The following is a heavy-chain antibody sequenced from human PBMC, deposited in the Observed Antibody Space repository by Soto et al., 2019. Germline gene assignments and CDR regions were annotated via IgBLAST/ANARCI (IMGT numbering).Heavy chain of an antibody. CDR3: AKNQEGNRPDPGAFDV. D-gene: IGHD1-1*01. V-gene: IGHV3-23*01. CDR2: IRGSGNQI. Sequence: EVQLSQSGGGLVRPGGSLRLSCAGSGFTFDDYAINWVRQAPGKGLEWVAGIRGSGNQIDYTDSVEGRFIISRDDSKNTVFLQMNGLSAVDTAVYFCAKNQEGNRPDPGAFDVCGKGTTVTVTS. CDR1: GFTFDDYA. J-gene: IGHJ3*01.